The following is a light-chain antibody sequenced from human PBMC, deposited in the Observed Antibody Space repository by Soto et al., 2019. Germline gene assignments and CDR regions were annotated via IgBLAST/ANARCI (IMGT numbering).Light chain of an antibody. CDR3: SLYTSSSTWV. CDR1: SSDVGSYNG. V-gene: IGLV2-18*01. CDR2: EVS. Sequence: QSALTQPPSVSGSPGQSVTISCTGTSSDVGSYNGVSWYQQPPGTAPKLMIYEVSNRPSGVPDRFSGSKSGNTASLTISGRQAEDEAEYYCSLYTSSSTWVFGGGTKLTVL. J-gene: IGLJ3*02.